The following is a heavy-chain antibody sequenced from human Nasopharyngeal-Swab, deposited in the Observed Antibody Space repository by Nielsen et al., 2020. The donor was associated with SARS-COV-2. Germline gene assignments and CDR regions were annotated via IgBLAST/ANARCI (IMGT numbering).Heavy chain of an antibody. Sequence: SETLSLTCAIYGGSFSGYYWNWIRQSPGKGLEWIGEIHYSGKTYYNPSLKSRVTMSVDTSKNQFSLKLTSVTAADTAVYFCTRGRDIRYGMDVWGLGTAVTVPS. CDR1: GGSFSGYY. V-gene: IGHV4-34*01. CDR2: IHYSGKT. J-gene: IGHJ6*02. CDR3: TRGRDIRYGMDV. D-gene: IGHD2-15*01.